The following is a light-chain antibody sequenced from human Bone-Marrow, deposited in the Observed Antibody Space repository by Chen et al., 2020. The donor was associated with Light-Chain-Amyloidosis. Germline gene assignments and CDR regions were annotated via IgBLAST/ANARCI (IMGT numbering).Light chain of an antibody. Sequence: SYVLTQPSSVSVAPGQTATIACGGNNIGSTSVHWYQQTPGQAPLLVVYDDSDRPSGSPERLSGSNSGNTATLTISRVEAGDEAGYYCQVWDRSSDRPVFGGGTKLTVL. V-gene: IGLV3-21*02. CDR1: NIGSTS. J-gene: IGLJ3*02. CDR3: QVWDRSSDRPV. CDR2: DDS.